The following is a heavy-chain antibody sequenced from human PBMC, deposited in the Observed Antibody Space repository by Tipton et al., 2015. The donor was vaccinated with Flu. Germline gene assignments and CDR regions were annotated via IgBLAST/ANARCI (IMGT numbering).Heavy chain of an antibody. CDR3: ARDPSLGMPDYFDS. Sequence: LRLSCTVSGGSIGSYYWNWIRQPPGKGLEWIGYIYNSQYTKYNPSLKGRVTISVDTSKKQFSLQLRSVTAADTAVYYCARDPSLGMPDYFDSWGQGTLVTASS. CDR2: IYNSQYT. V-gene: IGHV4-59*12. D-gene: IGHD2-2*01. CDR1: GGSIGSYY. J-gene: IGHJ4*02.